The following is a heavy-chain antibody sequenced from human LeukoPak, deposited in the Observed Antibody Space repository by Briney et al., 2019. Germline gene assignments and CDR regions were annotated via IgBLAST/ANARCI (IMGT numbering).Heavy chain of an antibody. V-gene: IGHV3-23*01. CDR3: AKGDAVTAIFPLDY. Sequence: GGSLRLSCAASGFTFSTYAMNWVRQAPGKGLEWVSGISGSGGTTYYADSVQGRFTISRDNSKKTVFLQMNSLRAQDTAVYYCAKGDAVTAIFPLDYWGQGTLVIVSS. CDR2: ISGSGGTT. J-gene: IGHJ4*02. CDR1: GFTFSTYA. D-gene: IGHD2-21*02.